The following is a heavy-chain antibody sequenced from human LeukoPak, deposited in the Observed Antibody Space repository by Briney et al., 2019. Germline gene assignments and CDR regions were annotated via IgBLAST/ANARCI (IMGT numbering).Heavy chain of an antibody. CDR2: ISWNSGII. V-gene: IGHV3-9*01. CDR3: AKDIVAYSYYYGVDV. J-gene: IGHJ6*02. CDR1: GFTFDNYA. Sequence: GGSLRLSCAASGFTFDNYAMHWVRQAPGKGLEWVSGISWNSGIIAYADSVKGRFTISRDNAKNSLYLQMNSLRTEDTALYYCAKDIVAYSYYYGVDVWGQGTTATVSS. D-gene: IGHD3-16*01.